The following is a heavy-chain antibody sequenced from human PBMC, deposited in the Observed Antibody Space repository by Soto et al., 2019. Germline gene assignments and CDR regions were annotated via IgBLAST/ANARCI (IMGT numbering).Heavy chain of an antibody. Sequence: GGSLRLSCAASGFAFSTNGMHWVRQAPGKGLEWVAAIWYDGSKKYHADSVKGRFTFSRDNSKNTVFLQMNSLRAEDTAVYYCVRDYYYGSASFYDYGFDYWGQGTQVTVSS. CDR2: IWYDGSKK. V-gene: IGHV3-33*01. D-gene: IGHD3-10*01. CDR1: GFAFSTNG. J-gene: IGHJ4*02. CDR3: VRDYYYGSASFYDYGFDY.